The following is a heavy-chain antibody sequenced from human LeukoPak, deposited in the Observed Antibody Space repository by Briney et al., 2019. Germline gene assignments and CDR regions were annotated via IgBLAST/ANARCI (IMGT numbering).Heavy chain of an antibody. J-gene: IGHJ4*02. Sequence: GGSLRLSCAASGFTFSSYAMSWVRQAPGKGLEWVSAISGSGYSTYYADSVKGRFTISRDNSKNTLYLQMNSLRAEDTAVYYCAKNTAMGYVRYFDYWGQGTLVTVSS. CDR2: ISGSGYST. D-gene: IGHD5-18*01. CDR1: GFTFSSYA. CDR3: AKNTAMGYVRYFDY. V-gene: IGHV3-23*01.